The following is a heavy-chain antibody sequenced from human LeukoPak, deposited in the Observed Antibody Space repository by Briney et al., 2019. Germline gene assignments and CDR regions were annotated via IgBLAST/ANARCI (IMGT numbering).Heavy chain of an antibody. D-gene: IGHD3-22*01. CDR3: ARERGYDSSGYYSYYFDF. J-gene: IGHJ4*02. CDR1: GLAFSAYK. V-gene: IGHV3-74*01. Sequence: GGSMRLSCAASGLAFSAYKMHWVRQAPRKGLVWVSRISTDGYTTDYADFVQGRFTASRDNTKNTWSLEMNSLRAEDTAVYYCARERGYDSSGYYSYYFDFWGQGTLVTVSS. CDR2: ISTDGYTT.